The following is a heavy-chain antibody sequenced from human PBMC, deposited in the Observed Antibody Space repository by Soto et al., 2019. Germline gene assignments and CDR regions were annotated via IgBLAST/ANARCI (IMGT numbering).Heavy chain of an antibody. CDR2: INPDNNKK. CDR3: ARDAAVGLFDY. CDR1: GYSFTDYD. Sequence: ASVKVSCKTSGYSFTDYDIHWVRQAAGQGLEWMGWINPDNNKKNYTQKLQGRVTVSTDTSTTTAYMELRSLRSDDTAVYYCARDAAVGLFDYWGQGTLVTVSS. D-gene: IGHD1-26*01. J-gene: IGHJ4*02. V-gene: IGHV1-18*01.